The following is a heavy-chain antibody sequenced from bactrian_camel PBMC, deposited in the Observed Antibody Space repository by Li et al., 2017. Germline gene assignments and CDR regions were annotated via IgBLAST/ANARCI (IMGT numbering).Heavy chain of an antibody. D-gene: IGHD1*01. J-gene: IGHJ4*01. V-gene: IGHV3S53*01. CDR3: ASDSDVLILSARWYNW. CDR1: NEPHFKV. Sequence: HVQLVESGGALVQPGGSLRLSCAASRNEPHFKVMAWFRQAPGKEREGVAAIDNDGNTAYADFVKGRFTISRDNAKNALYLQMNSLQPEDTAMYYCASDSDVLILSARWYNWWGRGTQVTVS. CDR2: IDNDGNT.